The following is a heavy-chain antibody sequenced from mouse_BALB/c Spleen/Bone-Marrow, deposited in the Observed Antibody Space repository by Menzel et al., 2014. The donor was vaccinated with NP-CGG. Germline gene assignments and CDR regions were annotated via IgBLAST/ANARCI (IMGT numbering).Heavy chain of an antibody. J-gene: IGHJ4*01. CDR3: ARGSYYEGAMDY. CDR1: GFSLTSYG. CDR2: IWAGGST. V-gene: IGHV2-9*02. Sequence: VMLVESGPGLVAPSQSLSITCTVSGFSLTSYGVHWVRQPPGKVLEWLGVIWAGGSTNYNSALMSGLSISKDNSKSQVFLKMNSPQTDDTAMYYCARGSYYEGAMDYWGQGTSVTVSS. D-gene: IGHD1-1*01.